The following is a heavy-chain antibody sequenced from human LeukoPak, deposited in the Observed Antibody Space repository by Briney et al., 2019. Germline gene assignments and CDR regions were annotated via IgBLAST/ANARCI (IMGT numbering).Heavy chain of an antibody. CDR3: ARGAARLAEHAFDI. CDR2: IYYTGNT. Sequence: SETLSLTCTVSGGSIASSTNFWAWIRQPPGKGLEWIGSIYYTGNTYYNPSLKSRVTISVDTSKNQFSLNLASVTAADTAVYYCARGAARLAEHAFDIWGQGTMVTVSS. V-gene: IGHV4-39*07. CDR1: GGSIASSTNF. J-gene: IGHJ3*02. D-gene: IGHD6-6*01.